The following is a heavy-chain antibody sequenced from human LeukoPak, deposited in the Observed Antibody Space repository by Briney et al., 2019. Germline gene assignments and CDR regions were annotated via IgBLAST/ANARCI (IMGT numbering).Heavy chain of an antibody. CDR2: IYYSGST. CDR3: ARDPPYIAAAGLH. D-gene: IGHD6-13*01. V-gene: IGHV4-39*07. J-gene: IGHJ4*02. Sequence: SETLSLTCTVSGGSISSSSYYWGWIRQPPGKGLEWIGSIYYSGSTYYNPSLKSRVTISVDTSKNQFSLKLSSVTAADTAVYYCARDPPYIAAAGLHWGQGTLVTVSS. CDR1: GGSISSSSYY.